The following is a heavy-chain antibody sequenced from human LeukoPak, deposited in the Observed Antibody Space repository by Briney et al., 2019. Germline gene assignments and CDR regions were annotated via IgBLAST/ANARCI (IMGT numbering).Heavy chain of an antibody. V-gene: IGHV6-1*01. CDR2: TYYRSKWYN. Sequence: PSQTLSLTCAISGDSVSSNSAAWNWIRQSPSRGLEWLGRTYYRSKWYNDYAVSVKSRITINPDTSKNQFSLQLNSVTPEDTAVYYCARASYGGIYSGGNFDYWGQGTLVTVSS. D-gene: IGHD1-26*01. CDR1: GDSVSSNSAA. J-gene: IGHJ4*02. CDR3: ARASYGGIYSGGNFDY.